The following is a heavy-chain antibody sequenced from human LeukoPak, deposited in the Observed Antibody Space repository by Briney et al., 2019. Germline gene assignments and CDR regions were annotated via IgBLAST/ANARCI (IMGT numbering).Heavy chain of an antibody. Sequence: GGSLSLSCAASGFTLSSYAMSWVRQAPGKGLEWVSHISGSSGSIYYADSVKGRFTISRDNSKNTLYLQLNSLRAGDTATYYCAKAPPFCSSTTCSLFEYWGQGTLVTVSS. CDR3: AKAPPFCSSTTCSLFEY. CDR2: ISGSSGSI. CDR1: GFTLSSYA. D-gene: IGHD2-2*01. V-gene: IGHV3-23*01. J-gene: IGHJ4*02.